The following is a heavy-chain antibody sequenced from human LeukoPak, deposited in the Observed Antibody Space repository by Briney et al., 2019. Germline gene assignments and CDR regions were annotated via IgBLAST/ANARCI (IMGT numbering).Heavy chain of an antibody. Sequence: SETLSLTCIVSGGSTSGGNYYWGWIRRPPGKGLEWIGGISSSGNTYYNPSLKSRITISIDTSKNHFSLKLSSVTAADAAVYYCARLGAGPTYYDFWSGYSSFYFDYWGQGTLVTVSS. D-gene: IGHD3-3*01. CDR2: ISSSGNT. CDR3: ARLGAGPTYYDFWSGYSSFYFDY. V-gene: IGHV4-39*02. CDR1: GGSTSGGNYY. J-gene: IGHJ4*02.